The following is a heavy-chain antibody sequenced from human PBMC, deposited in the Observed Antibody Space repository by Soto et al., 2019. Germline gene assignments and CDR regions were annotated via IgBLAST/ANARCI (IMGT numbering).Heavy chain of an antibody. J-gene: IGHJ4*02. CDR1: GFTFSSHV. CDR3: ARSREIIASAGSFDY. Sequence: EVQLLESGGGLVQPGGSLTLSCAASGFTFSSHVMSWVRQAPGKGLEWVSGISTGGGSTDYPDSVKGRFTISRDNSKNTLHLQMKSLRAEDTAVYYCARSREIIASAGSFDYWGQGTLVTVSS. V-gene: IGHV3-23*01. D-gene: IGHD6-25*01. CDR2: ISTGGGST.